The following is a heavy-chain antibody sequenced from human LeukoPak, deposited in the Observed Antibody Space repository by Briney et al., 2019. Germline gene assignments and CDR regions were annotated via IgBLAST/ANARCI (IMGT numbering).Heavy chain of an antibody. Sequence: GGSLRLSCGASGFTFTNYGMHWVRQAPGKGLEWVAFIRNDGSNKYYAESVKGRFTISRDNSKNTMYLQMNSLNAEDTAVYYCAKAEVVPGYYYTDVWGRGTTVTISS. CDR1: GFTFTNYG. CDR3: AKAEVVPGYYYTDV. D-gene: IGHD2-2*01. CDR2: IRNDGSNK. V-gene: IGHV3-30*02. J-gene: IGHJ6*03.